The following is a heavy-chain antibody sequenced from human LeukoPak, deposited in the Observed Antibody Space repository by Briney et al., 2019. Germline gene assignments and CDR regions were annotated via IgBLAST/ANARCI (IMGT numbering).Heavy chain of an antibody. D-gene: IGHD3-9*01. CDR2: INSDGSSE. V-gene: IGHV3-74*01. J-gene: IGHJ6*02. CDR1: GFTFSSYW. CDR3: AREDPYSEGMDV. Sequence: PGGSLRLSCAASGFTFSSYWMHWVRQAPGKGLVWVSRINSDGSSENYADSVKGRFTISRDNAKNTLYVQMNSLRAEDTAVYYCAREDPYSEGMDVWGQGTSVTVSS.